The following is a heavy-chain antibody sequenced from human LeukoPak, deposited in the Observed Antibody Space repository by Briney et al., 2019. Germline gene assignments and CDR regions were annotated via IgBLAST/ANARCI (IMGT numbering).Heavy chain of an antibody. CDR1: GFTFSTYS. CDR2: ITTSGSYI. J-gene: IGHJ4*02. V-gene: IGHV3-21*01. CDR3: ARGLSGYASSLGY. Sequence: AGGSLRLSCAASGFTFSTYSMNWVRQAPGKGLEWVSSITTSGSYIYYADSVKGRFTISRDNAKNTLYLQMNSLRAEDTAVYYCARGLSGYASSLGYWGQGTLVTVSA. D-gene: IGHD6-6*01.